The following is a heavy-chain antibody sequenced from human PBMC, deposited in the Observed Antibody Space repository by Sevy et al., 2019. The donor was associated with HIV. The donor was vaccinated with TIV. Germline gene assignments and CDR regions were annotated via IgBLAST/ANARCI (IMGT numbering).Heavy chain of an antibody. Sequence: SETLSLTCTVSGGSISSYYWSWIRQPAGKGLEWIGRIYTSGSTNYNPSLKSRVTMSVDTSKNQFSLRLSSVTAADTAVYYCARDKDDFWSGYYRSTLFDYWGQGTLVTVSS. CDR1: GGSISSYY. D-gene: IGHD3-3*01. J-gene: IGHJ4*02. V-gene: IGHV4-4*07. CDR2: IYTSGST. CDR3: ARDKDDFWSGYYRSTLFDY.